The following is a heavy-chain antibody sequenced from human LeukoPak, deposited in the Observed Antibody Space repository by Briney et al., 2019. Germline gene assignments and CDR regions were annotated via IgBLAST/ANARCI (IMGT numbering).Heavy chain of an antibody. CDR2: ISYDGSNK. CDR3: AKDAADDYYYGMDV. CDR1: GFTFSSYA. Sequence: GGSLRLSCAASGFTFSSYAMHWVRQAPGEGLEWVAVISYDGSNKYYADSVKGRFTISRDNSKNTLYLQMNSLRAEDTAVYYCAKDAADDYYYGMDVWGRGTTVTVSS. V-gene: IGHV3-30-3*01. J-gene: IGHJ6*02.